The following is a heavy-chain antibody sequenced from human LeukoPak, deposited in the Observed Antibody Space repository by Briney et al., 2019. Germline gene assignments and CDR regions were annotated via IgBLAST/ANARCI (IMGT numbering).Heavy chain of an antibody. Sequence: GGSLRLSCVASGFSLDMYAMSWVRQAPGKGLEWVPGISRSSREIYYTDSVEGRFTISRDNSKNTLYLQMSSLRVEDTAVYYCAKDLYQYTTSWFDSWGQGTLVTVSS. CDR2: ISRSSREI. D-gene: IGHD2-2*02. J-gene: IGHJ5*01. V-gene: IGHV3-23*01. CDR1: GFSLDMYA. CDR3: AKDLYQYTTSWFDS.